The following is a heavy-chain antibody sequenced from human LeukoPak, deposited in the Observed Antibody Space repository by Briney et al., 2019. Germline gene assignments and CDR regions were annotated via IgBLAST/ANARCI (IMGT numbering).Heavy chain of an antibody. V-gene: IGHV3-23*01. CDR2: ISGSGGST. J-gene: IGHJ4*02. CDR1: GFTFSSYA. CDR3: ARGPGDDYSNYRQRHHYFDY. D-gene: IGHD4-4*01. Sequence: GGSLRLSCAASGFTFSSYAMSWVRQAPGKGLEWVSAISGSGGSTYYADSVKGRFTISRDNSKNTLYLQMNSLRAEDTAVYYCARGPGDDYSNYRQRHHYFDYWGQGTLVTVSS.